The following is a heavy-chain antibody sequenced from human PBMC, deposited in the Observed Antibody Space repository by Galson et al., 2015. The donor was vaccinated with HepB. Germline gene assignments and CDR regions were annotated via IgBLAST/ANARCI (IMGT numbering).Heavy chain of an antibody. Sequence: SLRLSCAASGFTFDDFAMHWVRQAPGKGLEWVSGTSWNSVILGYADSVKGRFTISRDNAKNSLYLQMNSLRPEDTAFYYCAKDKSSHPPPYYFHFWGRGTLVTVSS. CDR3: AKDKSSHPPPYYFHF. CDR2: TSWNSVIL. D-gene: IGHD2-15*01. V-gene: IGHV3-9*01. CDR1: GFTFDDFA. J-gene: IGHJ4*02.